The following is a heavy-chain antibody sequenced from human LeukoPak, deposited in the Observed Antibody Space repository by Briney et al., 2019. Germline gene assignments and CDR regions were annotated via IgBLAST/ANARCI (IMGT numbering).Heavy chain of an antibody. CDR3: ARHYTNYVSARNIRTGWFDP. D-gene: IGHD4-11*01. J-gene: IGHJ5*02. V-gene: IGHV4-34*01. Sequence: PSETLSLTCAVYGGSFSGYYWSWIRQPPGKGLEWIGEINHSGSTNYNPSLKSRVTISVDTSKNQFSLKLRSVTAADTAVYYCARHYTNYVSARNIRTGWFDPWGLGTLVTVSS. CDR1: GGSFSGYY. CDR2: INHSGST.